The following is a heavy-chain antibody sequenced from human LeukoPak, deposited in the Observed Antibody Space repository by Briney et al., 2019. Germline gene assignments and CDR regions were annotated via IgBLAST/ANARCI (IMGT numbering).Heavy chain of an antibody. CDR2: IYPGDSDT. D-gene: IGHD6-13*01. V-gene: IGHV5-51*01. CDR1: GYSFTSYW. CDR3: ARHKYSSSWPPFSYGMDV. J-gene: IGHJ6*02. Sequence: GESLKISCKGSGYSFTSYWIDWVRQIPGKGLEWMGIIYPGDSDTRHSPSFQGQVTISADKSISTAYLQWSSLKASDTAMYYCARHKYSSSWPPFSYGMDVWGQGTTVTVSS.